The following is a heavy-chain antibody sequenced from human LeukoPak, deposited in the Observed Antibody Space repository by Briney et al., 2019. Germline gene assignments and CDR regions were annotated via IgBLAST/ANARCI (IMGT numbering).Heavy chain of an antibody. CDR3: ASLGGEVADTFDY. V-gene: IGHV1-46*01. CDR2: INPSGGST. J-gene: IGHJ4*02. Sequence: GASVKVSCKASGYTFTSYYMHWVREAPGQGLEWMGIINPSGGSTSYAQKFQGRVTMTRDTSTSTVYLELSSLRSEDTAVYYCASLGGEVADTFDYWGQGTLVTVSS. CDR1: GYTFTSYY. D-gene: IGHD6-19*01.